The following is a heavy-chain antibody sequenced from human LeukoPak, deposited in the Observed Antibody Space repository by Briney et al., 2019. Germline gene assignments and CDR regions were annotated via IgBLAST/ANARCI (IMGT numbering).Heavy chain of an antibody. V-gene: IGHV3-30*18. CDR3: AKDQPSAFDY. CDR1: GFTFSSYG. J-gene: IGHJ4*02. CDR2: ISYDGSNK. Sequence: HPGRSLRLSCAASGFTFSSYGMHWVRQAPGKGLEWVAVISYDGSNKYYADSVKGRFTISRDNSKNTLYLQMNSLRAEDTAVYYCAKDQPSAFDYWGQGTLVTVSS.